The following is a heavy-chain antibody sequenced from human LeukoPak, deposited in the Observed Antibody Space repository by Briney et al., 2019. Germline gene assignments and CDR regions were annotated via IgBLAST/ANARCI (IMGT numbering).Heavy chain of an antibody. D-gene: IGHD6-19*01. Sequence: AGGSLRLSCAASGFTFSSYGMSWVRQAPGKGLEWVAFIRYDGSNKYYADSVKGRFTISRDNSKNTLYLQMNSLRAEDTAVYYCAKGGRIAVADHMGAHFDYWGQGTLVTVSS. J-gene: IGHJ4*02. V-gene: IGHV3-30*02. CDR1: GFTFSSYG. CDR2: IRYDGSNK. CDR3: AKGGRIAVADHMGAHFDY.